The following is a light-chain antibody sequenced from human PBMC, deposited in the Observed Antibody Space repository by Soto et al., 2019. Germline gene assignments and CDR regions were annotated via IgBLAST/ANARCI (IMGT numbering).Light chain of an antibody. CDR2: DAS. CDR3: QQYDSLPRT. CDR1: QDTSNY. J-gene: IGKJ1*01. V-gene: IGKV1-33*01. Sequence: DLQMTQSPSSLSASVGDRVTITCQASQDTSNYLNWYQQKTGKAPKLLIYDASNLETGVPSRFSGSGTGTDLKLTISSLQPEDIATYYCQQYDSLPRTFGQGTKVEIK.